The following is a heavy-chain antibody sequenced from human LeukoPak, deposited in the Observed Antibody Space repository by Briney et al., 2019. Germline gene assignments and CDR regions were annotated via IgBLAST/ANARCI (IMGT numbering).Heavy chain of an antibody. CDR2: ISSNGGST. V-gene: IGHV3-64D*06. CDR3: VKDRGVLRYFDWSLGGFDP. D-gene: IGHD3-9*01. J-gene: IGHJ5*02. Sequence: GGSLRLSCSASGFTFSSYAMHWVRQAPGKGLEYVSAISSNGGSTYYADSVKGRFTISRDNSKNTLYLRMSSLRAEDTAVYYCVKDRGVLRYFDWSLGGFDPWGQGTLVTVSS. CDR1: GFTFSSYA.